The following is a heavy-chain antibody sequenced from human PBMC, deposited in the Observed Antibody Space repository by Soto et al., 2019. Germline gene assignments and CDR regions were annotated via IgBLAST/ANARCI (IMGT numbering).Heavy chain of an antibody. J-gene: IGHJ4*02. Sequence: QVQLVQSGAEVKRPGSSVNVSCKASGDTFTFYSINWVRQAPGLGLEWMGRINPILSMSNYAQRFQVRVTMTADKSTSTAYMELSSLRSEDTAIYYCASSYGSGYRAFDYWGQGALVTVSS. CDR1: GDTFTFYS. CDR3: ASSYGSGYRAFDY. V-gene: IGHV1-69*02. CDR2: INPILSMS. D-gene: IGHD3-10*01.